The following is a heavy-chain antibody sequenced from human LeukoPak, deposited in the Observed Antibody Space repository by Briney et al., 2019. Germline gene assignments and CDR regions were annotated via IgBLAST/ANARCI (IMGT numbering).Heavy chain of an antibody. CDR2: ITGSGETT. Sequence: GGSLRLSCAASGFTFSSFGMNWVRQGPGKGLEWVSSITGSGETTHYADSVKGRFTISRDNSKNTLYLQMNSLRAEDTAVYYCARPWGDVSIATWLNPWGQGTLVTVSS. CDR3: ARPWGDVSIATWLNP. CDR1: GFTFSSFG. D-gene: IGHD3-16*01. J-gene: IGHJ5*02. V-gene: IGHV3-23*01.